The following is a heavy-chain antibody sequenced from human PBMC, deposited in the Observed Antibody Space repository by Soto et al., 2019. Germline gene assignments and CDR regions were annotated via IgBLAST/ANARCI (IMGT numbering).Heavy chain of an antibody. Sequence: QVQLVQSGAEVKKPGSSVKVSCKASGGTFSSYTISWVRQAPGQGLEWMGRIIPILGIANYAQKFQGRVTITADKSTSTAYMELSSLRSEDTAVYYCATGNAPRTSEHACDIWGQGTMVTVSS. J-gene: IGHJ3*02. V-gene: IGHV1-69*02. CDR1: GGTFSSYT. CDR3: ATGNAPRTSEHACDI. CDR2: IIPILGIA. D-gene: IGHD1-1*01.